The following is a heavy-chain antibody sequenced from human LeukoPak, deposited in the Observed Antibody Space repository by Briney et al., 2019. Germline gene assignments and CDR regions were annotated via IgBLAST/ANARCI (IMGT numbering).Heavy chain of an antibody. D-gene: IGHD6-13*01. CDR1: GGSISSSSYY. V-gene: IGHV4-39*01. J-gene: IGHJ4*02. CDR2: IYYSGST. Sequence: PSETLSLTCTVSGGSISSSSYYWGWIRQPPGKGLEWIGSIYYSGSTYYNASLKSRVTISVDMSKNQFSLKLSSVTAADTAVYYCARHAIATAGTRSPFDYWGQGTLVTVSP. CDR3: ARHAIATAGTRSPFDY.